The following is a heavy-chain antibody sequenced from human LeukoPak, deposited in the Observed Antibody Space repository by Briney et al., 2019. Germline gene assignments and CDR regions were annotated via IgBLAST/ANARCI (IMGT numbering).Heavy chain of an antibody. CDR3: ARNWFDP. J-gene: IGHJ5*02. Sequence: GGSLTLSCPASVFTVSNDYMSLVHQAPANALEGVSVIYSGGSTYYADSVKGRFTISRDKSKNTVYLQMNSLRFEDTAMYYCARNWFDPWGQGTLVTVSS. V-gene: IGHV3-53*05. CDR2: IYSGGST. CDR1: VFTVSNDY.